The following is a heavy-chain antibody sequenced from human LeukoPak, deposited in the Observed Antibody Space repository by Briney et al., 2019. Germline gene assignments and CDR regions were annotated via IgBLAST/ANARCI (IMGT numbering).Heavy chain of an antibody. CDR3: AKAPDSSGYYYISDY. V-gene: IGHV3-53*01. CDR2: IYSGGAT. Sequence: GGSLRLSCAASGFTVSSNYKSWVRQAPGKGLEWVSVIYSGGATYYADSVKGRFTISRDSSKNTLYLQMNSLRAEDTAMYYCAKAPDSSGYYYISDYWGQGTLVTVSS. D-gene: IGHD3-22*01. J-gene: IGHJ4*02. CDR1: GFTVSSNY.